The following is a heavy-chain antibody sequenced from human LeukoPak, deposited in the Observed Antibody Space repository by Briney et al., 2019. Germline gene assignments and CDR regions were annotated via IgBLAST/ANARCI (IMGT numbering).Heavy chain of an antibody. V-gene: IGHV1-58*01. J-gene: IGHJ5*02. Sequence: VASVEVSCKASGLTFTSSAVQWVRQARGQRLEWIGWIVVGSGNTNYAQKFQERVTITRDMSTSTVYMELSSLRSEDTAVYYCAADPPLLYYYDSSGSTWGQGTLVTVSS. CDR3: AADPPLLYYYDSSGST. CDR1: GLTFTSSA. D-gene: IGHD3-22*01. CDR2: IVVGSGNT.